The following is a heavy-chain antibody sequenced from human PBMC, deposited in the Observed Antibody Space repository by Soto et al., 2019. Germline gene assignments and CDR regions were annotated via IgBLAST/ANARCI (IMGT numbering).Heavy chain of an antibody. CDR1: GGSISGHY. V-gene: IGHV4-59*11. J-gene: IGHJ4*02. CDR2: IFYSGST. D-gene: IGHD6-19*01. CDR3: ARVGSSGWSPDY. Sequence: PSETLSLTCIVSGGSISGHYWIWIRQPPGKGLEWIGYIFYSGSTNYNPSLKSRVTISVDTSKNQFSLKLSSVTAADTAVYYCARVGSSGWSPDYWGQGTLVTVSS.